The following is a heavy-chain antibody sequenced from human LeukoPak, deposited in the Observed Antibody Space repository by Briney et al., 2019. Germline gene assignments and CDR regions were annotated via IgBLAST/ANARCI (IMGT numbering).Heavy chain of an antibody. CDR2: INSDGSSI. J-gene: IGHJ4*02. Sequence: PGGSLRLSCAGSGFTFSSHWMYWVRQAPGKGLVWVSRINSDGSSITYGDSVRGRFTISRDNAKNTLYLQMDSLRAEDTALYFCASGYTYGYYYLDHWGQGTLVTVSS. CDR3: ASGYTYGYYYLDH. CDR1: GFTFSSHW. V-gene: IGHV3-74*01. D-gene: IGHD5-18*01.